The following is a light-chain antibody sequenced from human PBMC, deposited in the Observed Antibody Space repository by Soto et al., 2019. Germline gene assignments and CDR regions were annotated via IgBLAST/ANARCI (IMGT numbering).Light chain of an antibody. CDR2: TTS. CDR1: QRISTY. V-gene: IGKV1-39*01. J-gene: IGKJ1*01. Sequence: DIQLTQSPSSLSASVGDRVSITCRASQRISTYLNWFQQKPGRAPNLLIFTTSTLESGVSSRFSGSGSGTDFTLTISSLPPEDVVTYCCQHSYDTLWTFGQGTRVDI. CDR3: QHSYDTLWT.